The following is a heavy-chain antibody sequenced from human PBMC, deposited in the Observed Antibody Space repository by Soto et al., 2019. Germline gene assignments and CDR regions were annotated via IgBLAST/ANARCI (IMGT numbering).Heavy chain of an antibody. CDR2: VYYSGST. Sequence: SETLSLTCTVSAASISSYYWSWIRQPPGKGLEWIGYVYYSGSTNYIPSLNSRVTISVDTSKNQFSLKLTSVTAADTAVYYCARGSSSSWLYFDYWGQGILVTVTS. CDR3: ARGSSSSWLYFDY. D-gene: IGHD6-13*01. V-gene: IGHV4-59*01. CDR1: AASISSYY. J-gene: IGHJ4*02.